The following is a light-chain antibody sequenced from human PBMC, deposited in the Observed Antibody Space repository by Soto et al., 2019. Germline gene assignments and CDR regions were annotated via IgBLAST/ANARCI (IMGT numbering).Light chain of an antibody. CDR3: QTWGTGIQV. V-gene: IGLV4-69*01. Sequence: QLVLTQSPSASASPGASVKLTCTLSSGHSSYAIAWHQQQPERGPRYLMKLNSDGSHNKGDGIPDRFSGSSSGAERYLTISSLQSEDEADYYCQTWGTGIQVFGGGTKVTVL. J-gene: IGLJ2*01. CDR2: LNSDGSH. CDR1: SGHSSYA.